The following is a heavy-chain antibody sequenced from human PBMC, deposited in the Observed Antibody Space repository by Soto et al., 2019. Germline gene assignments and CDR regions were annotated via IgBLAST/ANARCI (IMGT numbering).Heavy chain of an antibody. V-gene: IGHV1-3*04. Sequence: QVQLVQSGAEVKKPGASVKVSCKDSGITSTTYAIHWVRQAPGQGLEWMGWINTGNGNTRYSQRFLGRVSLTTDTSASTASMDLSSLTSEDTAVYYCARSIRGYVTWGQGTLITVSS. J-gene: IGHJ5*02. CDR2: INTGNGNT. CDR3: ARSIRGYVT. D-gene: IGHD5-12*01. CDR1: GITSTTYA.